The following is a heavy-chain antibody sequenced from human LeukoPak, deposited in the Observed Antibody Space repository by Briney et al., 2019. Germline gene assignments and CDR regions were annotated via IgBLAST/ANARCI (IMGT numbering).Heavy chain of an antibody. CDR3: AKDGTREYNTGYMDY. Sequence: GGSLRLSCAASGFTFSSYGMHWVRQAPGKGLEWVAFIRFDGSDKHYGDSVKGRFTISRDNSKNTLFLQMNSLRAEDTAVYFCAKDGTREYNTGYMDYWGQGTVVTVSS. V-gene: IGHV3-30*02. CDR1: GFTFSSYG. D-gene: IGHD1-14*01. CDR2: IRFDGSDK. J-gene: IGHJ4*03.